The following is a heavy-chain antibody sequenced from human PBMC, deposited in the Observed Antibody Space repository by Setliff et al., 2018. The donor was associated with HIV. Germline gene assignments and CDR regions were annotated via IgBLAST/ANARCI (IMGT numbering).Heavy chain of an antibody. CDR2: IYHSGSA. J-gene: IGHJ4*02. CDR1: GGFISTGGYS. Sequence: SETLSLTCTVSGGFISTGGYSWSWIRQPPGKGLEWIGYIYHSGSAIYNPSLNSRVIISADRSKNQFSLKVNSVTAADTAVYYCVRVPDYWGPGTLVTVSS. V-gene: IGHV4-30-2*01. CDR3: VRVPDY.